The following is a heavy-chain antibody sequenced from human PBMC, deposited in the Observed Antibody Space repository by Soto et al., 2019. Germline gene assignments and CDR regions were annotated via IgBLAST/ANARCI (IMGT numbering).Heavy chain of an antibody. CDR1: GFTFSSYG. V-gene: IGHV3-33*01. CDR2: IWYDGSNK. Sequence: QVQLVESGGGVVQPGRSLRLSCAASGFTFSSYGMHWVRQAPGKGLEWVAVIWYDGSNKYYADSVKGRFTISRDNSKNTLYLQMNSLRAEDTAVYYCARDRYYSNYERGGGMDVWGQGTTVTVSS. J-gene: IGHJ6*02. D-gene: IGHD4-4*01. CDR3: ARDRYYSNYERGGGMDV.